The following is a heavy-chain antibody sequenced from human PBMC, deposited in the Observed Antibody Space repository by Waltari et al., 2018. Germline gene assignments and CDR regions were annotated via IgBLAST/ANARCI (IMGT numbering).Heavy chain of an antibody. J-gene: IGHJ5*02. V-gene: IGHV2-5*02. D-gene: IGHD6-13*01. Sequence: QIVLKESGPTLVKPTQTLTLTCTFSGFSLTTDGVGVGWFRQPPGKALEWLALLSWDDEKRYNPALQSRLTITKDTSTDQIVVTMTNMGPVDTGTYYCAHNFLAAADEEINWFDPWGQGVSVTVSS. CDR1: GFSLTTDGVG. CDR3: AHNFLAAADEEINWFDP. CDR2: LSWDDEK.